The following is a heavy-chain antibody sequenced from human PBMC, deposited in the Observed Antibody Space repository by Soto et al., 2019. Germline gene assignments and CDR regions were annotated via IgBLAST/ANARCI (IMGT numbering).Heavy chain of an antibody. CDR2: ISAYNGNT. CDR3: VRVLTGYSSGWDYGMDV. V-gene: IGHV1-18*01. CDR1: GYTFTSYG. J-gene: IGHJ6*02. Sequence: GASVKVSCKASGYTFTSYGISWVRQAPGQGLEWMGWISAYNGNTNYAQKLQGRVTMTTDTSASTAYMELSSLRSEDTAVYYCVRVLTGYSSGWDYGMDVWGQGTTVTVSS. D-gene: IGHD6-19*01.